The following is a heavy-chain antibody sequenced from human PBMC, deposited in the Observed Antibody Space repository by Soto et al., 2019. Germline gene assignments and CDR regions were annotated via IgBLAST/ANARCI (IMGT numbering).Heavy chain of an antibody. V-gene: IGHV4-39*01. J-gene: IGHJ4*02. Sequence: PGKGLEWIGRIYHSGSTYYNPSLKSRVTISVDTSKNQFSLKLSSVNAADTAVYYCARGLTTPGAKDIGVVPAAESYCFGYCGEATLVSVSS. D-gene: IGHD2-2*01. CDR2: IYHSGST. CDR3: ARGLTTPGAKDIGVVPAAESYCFGY.